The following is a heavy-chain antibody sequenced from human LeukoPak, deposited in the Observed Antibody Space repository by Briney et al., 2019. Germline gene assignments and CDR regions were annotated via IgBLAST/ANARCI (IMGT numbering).Heavy chain of an antibody. CDR3: RFRGYGSGTRNAFDI. V-gene: IGHV4-31*03. Sequence: PSQTLSLTCTVSGGSISSGGYYWSWIRQHPGKGLEWIGYIYYSGSTYYNPSLKSRVTISVDTSKNQFSLKRSSVTAADTAVYYCRFRGYGSGTRNAFDIWGQGTMVTVSS. CDR1: GGSISSGGYY. J-gene: IGHJ3*02. D-gene: IGHD3-10*01. CDR2: IYYSGST.